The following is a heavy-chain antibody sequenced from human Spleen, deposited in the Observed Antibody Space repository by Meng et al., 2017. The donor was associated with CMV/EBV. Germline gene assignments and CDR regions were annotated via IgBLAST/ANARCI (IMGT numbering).Heavy chain of an antibody. CDR1: GGTFSSYT. Sequence: SVKVSCKASGGTFSSYTISWVRQAPGQGLEWMGRSIPILGIANYAQKFQGRVTITADKSTSTAYMELRSLTSDDTAVYYCAREGASRRRWEGMDVWGQGTTVTVSS. CDR2: SIPILGIA. D-gene: IGHD1-26*01. CDR3: AREGASRRRWEGMDV. J-gene: IGHJ6*02. V-gene: IGHV1-69*04.